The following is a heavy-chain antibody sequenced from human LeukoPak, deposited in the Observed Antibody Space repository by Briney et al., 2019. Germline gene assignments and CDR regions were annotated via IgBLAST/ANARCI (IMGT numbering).Heavy chain of an antibody. J-gene: IGHJ4*02. CDR2: IYYSGSA. CDR1: GGSLTRYY. CDR3: ARDTDYYDSSGYSCQFDY. V-gene: IGHV4-59*01. D-gene: IGHD3-22*01. Sequence: SETLSLTCAVSGGSLTRYYWTWIRQPPGKGLEWIGYIYYSGSAKYSPSLKSRVTISVDTSKNQFSLKLSSVTAADTAVYYCARDTDYYDSSGYSCQFDYWGQGILVTVSS.